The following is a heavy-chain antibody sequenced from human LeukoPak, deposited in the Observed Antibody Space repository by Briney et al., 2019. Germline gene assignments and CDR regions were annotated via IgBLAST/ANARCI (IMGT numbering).Heavy chain of an antibody. CDR2: ISSSSSYI. CDR3: ARFEKSSGWSYFDY. D-gene: IGHD6-19*01. V-gene: IGHV3-21*01. J-gene: IGHJ4*02. CDR1: GFTFSSYG. Sequence: GGSLRLSCAASGFTFSSYGMHWVRQAPGKGLEWVSSISSSSSYIYYADSVKGRVTISRDNAKNSLYLQMNSLRAEDTAVYYCARFEKSSGWSYFDYWGQGTLVTVSS.